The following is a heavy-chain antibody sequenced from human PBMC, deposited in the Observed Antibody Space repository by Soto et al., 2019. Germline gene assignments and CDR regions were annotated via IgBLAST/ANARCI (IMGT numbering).Heavy chain of an antibody. CDR1: GFTVSSNY. Sequence: EVQLVESGGGLVQPGGSLRLSCAASGFTVSSNYMSWVRQAPGKGLEWVSVIYSGGSTYYADSVKGRFTISRDNSKNTLYLQMNSLRAEDTAVYYCARVGSRYCSSTSCYIDYYYMDVWGKGTTVTVSS. J-gene: IGHJ6*03. CDR2: IYSGGST. D-gene: IGHD2-2*02. V-gene: IGHV3-66*01. CDR3: ARVGSRYCSSTSCYIDYYYMDV.